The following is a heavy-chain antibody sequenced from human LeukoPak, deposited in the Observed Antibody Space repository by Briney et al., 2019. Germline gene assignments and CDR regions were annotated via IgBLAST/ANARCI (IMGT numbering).Heavy chain of an antibody. Sequence: SETLSLTCTVSGGSISNYYWSWIRQPPGKGLEWIGYIYYSGSTSYNPSLKSRVTISVDTSKNQFSLKLSSVTAADTAVYYCARVWSSSWYRTPTDAFDIWGQGTMVTVSS. J-gene: IGHJ3*02. CDR1: GGSISNYY. CDR3: ARVWSSSWYRTPTDAFDI. CDR2: IYYSGST. V-gene: IGHV4-59*01. D-gene: IGHD6-13*01.